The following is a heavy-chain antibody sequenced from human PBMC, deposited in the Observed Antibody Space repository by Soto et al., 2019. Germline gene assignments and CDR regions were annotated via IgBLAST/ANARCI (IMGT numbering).Heavy chain of an antibody. CDR3: ARESARDYYFDY. V-gene: IGHV1-3*01. J-gene: IGHJ4*02. CDR2: INAGNGNT. D-gene: IGHD2-21*02. Sequence: EASVKVSCKASGYTFTSYAMHWVRQAPGQRLEWMGWINAGNGNTKYSQKFQGRVTITRDTSASTAYMELSSLRSEDTAVYYCARESARDYYFDYWGQGTLVTVSS. CDR1: GYTFTSYA.